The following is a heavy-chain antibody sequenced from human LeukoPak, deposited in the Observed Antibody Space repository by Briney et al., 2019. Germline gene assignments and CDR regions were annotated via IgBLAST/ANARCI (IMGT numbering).Heavy chain of an antibody. CDR1: GFTFSNSA. Sequence: ASVKVSCKASGFTFSNSAVQWVRQARGQRLEWIGWIVVGSGNTNYAQKFQERVTITRGMSTSTAYMELSSLRSEDTAVYYCAVDVIYESDWGQGTLVTVSS. J-gene: IGHJ4*02. CDR2: IVVGSGNT. V-gene: IGHV1-58*01. D-gene: IGHD2/OR15-2a*01. CDR3: AVDVIYESD.